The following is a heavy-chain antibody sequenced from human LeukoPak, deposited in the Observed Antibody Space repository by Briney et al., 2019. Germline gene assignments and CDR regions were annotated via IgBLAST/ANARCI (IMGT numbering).Heavy chain of an antibody. CDR3: ARGPASGTAIGY. Sequence: GGSLRLSCAVSGFTFSSYWVSWVRQAPGKGLEWVANMPPDGNEKYYVDSVRGRFTISRDNAKNSLYLQMNSLRAEDTAVYFCARGPASGTAIGYWGQGTLVTVSS. V-gene: IGHV3-7*01. J-gene: IGHJ4*02. CDR2: MPPDGNEK. CDR1: GFTFSSYW. D-gene: IGHD1-1*01.